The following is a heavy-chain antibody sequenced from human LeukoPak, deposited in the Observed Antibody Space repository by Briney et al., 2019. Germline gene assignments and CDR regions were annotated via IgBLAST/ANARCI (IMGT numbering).Heavy chain of an antibody. V-gene: IGHV3-33*06. CDR3: AKDPYYYDSSDYLRDVRGYFDL. Sequence: GSLRLSCAASGLTFSSYGMHWVRQAPGKGLEWVAVLWFDGSNTYYADSVKGRFTISRDNSKNTLYLQMNSLRAEDTAVYYCAKDPYYYDSSDYLRDVRGYFDLWGRGTLVTVSS. J-gene: IGHJ2*01. CDR1: GLTFSSYG. D-gene: IGHD3-22*01. CDR2: LWFDGSNT.